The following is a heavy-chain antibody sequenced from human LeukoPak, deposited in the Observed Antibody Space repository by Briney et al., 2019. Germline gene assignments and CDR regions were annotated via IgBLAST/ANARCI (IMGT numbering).Heavy chain of an antibody. J-gene: IGHJ4*02. CDR2: ISGSGGST. V-gene: IGHV3-23*01. CDR1: GFTFSSYA. D-gene: IGHD3-3*01. CDR3: AKAPGGCYTNLPFDY. Sequence: GGSLRLSCAASGFTFSSYAMSWVRQAPGKGLEWVSAISGSGGSTYYADSVKGRFTISRDNSKNTLYLQMNSLRAEDTAVYYCAKAPGGCYTNLPFDYWGQGTLVTVSS.